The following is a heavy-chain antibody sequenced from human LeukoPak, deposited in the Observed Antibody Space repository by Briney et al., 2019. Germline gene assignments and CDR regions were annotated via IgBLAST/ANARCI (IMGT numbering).Heavy chain of an antibody. V-gene: IGHV4-39*07. Sequence: SETLSLTCTVSGGSISSSSYYWGWIRQPPGKGLEWIGSIYYSGSTYYNPSLKSRVTISVDTSKNQFSLKLSSVTAAGTAVYYCATAAGRVVPARAWGQGTLVTVSS. CDR3: ATAAGRVVPARA. CDR2: IYYSGST. J-gene: IGHJ5*02. D-gene: IGHD2-2*01. CDR1: GGSISSSSYY.